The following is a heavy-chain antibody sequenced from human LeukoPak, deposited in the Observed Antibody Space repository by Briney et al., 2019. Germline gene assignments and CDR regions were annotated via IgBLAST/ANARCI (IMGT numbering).Heavy chain of an antibody. V-gene: IGHV1-8*03. CDR3: ARVQGGYYYDSSGYPTDYAFDI. Sequence: ASVKVSCKASGYTFTGYYMHWVRQAPGQGLEWMGWMNPDSGNTGYAQKFQGRVTITRNTSISTAYMELSSLRSEDTAVYYCARVQGGYYYDSSGYPTDYAFDIWGQGTMVTVSS. J-gene: IGHJ3*02. CDR1: GYTFTGYY. D-gene: IGHD3-22*01. CDR2: MNPDSGNT.